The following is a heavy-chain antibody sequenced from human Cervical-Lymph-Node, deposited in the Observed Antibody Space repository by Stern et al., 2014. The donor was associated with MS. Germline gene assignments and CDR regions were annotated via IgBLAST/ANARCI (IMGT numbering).Heavy chain of an antibody. CDR1: GYIFTDYY. CDR2: INPNSGGT. CDR3: ARGSGTAYDLRGDY. Sequence: QDQLVQSGAEAKAPGASMKVSCRASGYIFTDYYLHWVRQAPGQGLEWLGWINPNSGGTNYAQNSQGRVTMTRDTSISTAYMELRWLGYADTAVYYCARGSGTAYDLRGDYWGQGTLVTVSS. V-gene: IGHV1-2*02. J-gene: IGHJ4*01. D-gene: IGHD3-3*01.